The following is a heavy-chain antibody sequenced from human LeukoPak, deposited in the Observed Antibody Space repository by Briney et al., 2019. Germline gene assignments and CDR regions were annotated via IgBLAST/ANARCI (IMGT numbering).Heavy chain of an antibody. V-gene: IGHV4-34*01. CDR2: INHGGST. CDR3: ARGPVVVAATPYYYYGMDV. Sequence: SSETLSLTCTVSGDFISGSYWTWVRQPAGKGLEWIGKINHGGSTNYNPSLKSRVTISADTSKNQFSLKLSSVTAADTAVYYCARGPVVVAATPYYYYGMDVWGQGTTVTVSS. D-gene: IGHD2-15*01. CDR1: GDFISGSY. J-gene: IGHJ6*02.